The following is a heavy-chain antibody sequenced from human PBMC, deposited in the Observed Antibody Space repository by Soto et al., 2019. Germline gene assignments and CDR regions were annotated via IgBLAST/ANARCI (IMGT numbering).Heavy chain of an antibody. CDR1: GGSISSGDYY. D-gene: IGHD3-22*01. V-gene: IGHV4-30-4*01. CDR3: ARDPKYYDSSGDDAFDI. Sequence: QVQLQESGPGLVKPSQTLSLTCTVSGGSISSGDYYWSWIRQPPGKGLEWIGYIYYSGSTYYNPSLKSRVTISVDTSKNQFSLKLSSVTAADTAVYYCARDPKYYDSSGDDAFDIWGQGTMVTVSS. J-gene: IGHJ3*02. CDR2: IYYSGST.